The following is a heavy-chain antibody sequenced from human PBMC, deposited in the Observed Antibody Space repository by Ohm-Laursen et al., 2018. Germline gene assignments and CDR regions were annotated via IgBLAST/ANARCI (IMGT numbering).Heavy chain of an antibody. V-gene: IGHV3-9*01. Sequence: SLRLSCTASGFTFDGYAMHWVRQAPGKGLEWVSGISWNGSTIGYVDSVEGRFTISRDNAKNSLYLQMNSLRAEDTALYYCVKSPWGVAAAAPLGHWGQGTLVTVSS. J-gene: IGHJ4*02. D-gene: IGHD6-13*01. CDR1: GFTFDGYA. CDR3: VKSPWGVAAAAPLGH. CDR2: ISWNGSTI.